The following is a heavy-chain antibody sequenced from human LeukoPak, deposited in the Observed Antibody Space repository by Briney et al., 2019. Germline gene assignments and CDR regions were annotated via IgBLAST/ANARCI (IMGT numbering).Heavy chain of an antibody. Sequence: GGSLRLFCTVCGLTFRLYAMRWPRHARGKALECVSAISGSGGSTSYADSVKGRFTISRDNSKNTLYLQMNSLRAEDTAVYYCAKWTFYDFWSGYESRGMDVGGQGTTVTVSS. J-gene: IGHJ6*02. CDR3: AKWTFYDFWSGYESRGMDV. V-gene: IGHV3-23*01. CDR2: ISGSGGST. CDR1: GLTFRLYA. D-gene: IGHD3-3*01.